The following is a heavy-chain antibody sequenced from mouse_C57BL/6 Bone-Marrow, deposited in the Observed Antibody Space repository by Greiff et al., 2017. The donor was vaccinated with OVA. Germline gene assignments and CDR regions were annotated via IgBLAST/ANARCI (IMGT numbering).Heavy chain of an antibody. CDR2: ISYSGST. D-gene: IGHD1-1*01. CDR3: AREGYYGAMDY. J-gene: IGHJ4*01. CDR1: GYSITSGYD. V-gene: IGHV3-1*01. Sequence: EVKVEESGPGMVKPSQSLSLTCTVTGYSITSGYDWHWIRHFPGNKLEWMGYISYSGSTNYNPSLKSRISITHDTSKNPFFLKLNSVTTEDTATYYCAREGYYGAMDYWGQGTSVTVSS.